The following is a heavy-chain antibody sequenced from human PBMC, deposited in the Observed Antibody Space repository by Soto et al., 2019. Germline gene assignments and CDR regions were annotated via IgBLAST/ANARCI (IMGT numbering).Heavy chain of an antibody. V-gene: IGHV3-21*01. Sequence: PGGSLRLSCAASGFTFSSYSMNWVRQAPGKGLEWVSSISSSSSYIYYADSVKGRFTISRDNAKNSLYLQMNSLRAEDTAVYYWARVRGDSHDYGDYVFDYWGQGTLVTVSS. CDR2: ISSSSSYI. D-gene: IGHD4-17*01. CDR3: ARVRGDSHDYGDYVFDY. J-gene: IGHJ4*02. CDR1: GFTFSSYS.